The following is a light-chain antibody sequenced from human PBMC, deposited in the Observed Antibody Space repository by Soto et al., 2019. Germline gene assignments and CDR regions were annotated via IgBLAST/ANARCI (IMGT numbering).Light chain of an antibody. CDR2: GVS. CDR1: PSVSGNH. J-gene: IGKJ3*01. V-gene: IGKV3-20*01. CDR3: QQYGNSRVT. Sequence: EIVLTQSPGTLSLSPGERATLSCRASPSVSGNHLAWYQQKPGQAPRLLIFGVSSRATGIADRFSGSGSGTDFTLTISRLEPEDFAVYYCQQYGNSRVTFGPGTKVDIK.